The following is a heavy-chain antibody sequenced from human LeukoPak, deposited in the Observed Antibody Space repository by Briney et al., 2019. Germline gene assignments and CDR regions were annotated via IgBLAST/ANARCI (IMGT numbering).Heavy chain of an antibody. Sequence: PGGSLRLSCAASGFTFSSYEMNWVRQAPGKGLEWVSYISSSGSTIYYADSVKGRFTISRDNAKNSLYLQMNSLRAEDTAVYYCASRRGYCSSTSCYTGAFGIWGQGTMVTVSS. CDR1: GFTFSSYE. CDR2: ISSSGSTI. CDR3: ASRRGYCSSTSCYTGAFGI. D-gene: IGHD2-2*02. V-gene: IGHV3-48*03. J-gene: IGHJ3*02.